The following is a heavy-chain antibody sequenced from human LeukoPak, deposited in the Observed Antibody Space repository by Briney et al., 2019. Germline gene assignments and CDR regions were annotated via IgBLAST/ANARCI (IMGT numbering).Heavy chain of an antibody. CDR2: ISYDGSNK. V-gene: IGHV3-30*04. J-gene: IGHJ1*01. CDR3: ARADYDILTGYRPYQH. Sequence: GGSLRLSCAASGFTFSSYAMHWGRQAPGKGLEWVAVISYDGSNKYYADSVKARFTISRDNSNNTLYLQMNSLRAEDTAVYYCARADYDILTGYRPYQHWGQGTLVTVSS. CDR1: GFTFSSYA. D-gene: IGHD3-9*01.